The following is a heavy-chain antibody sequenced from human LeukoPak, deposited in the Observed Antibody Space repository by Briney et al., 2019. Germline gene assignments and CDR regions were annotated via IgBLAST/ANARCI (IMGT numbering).Heavy chain of an antibody. CDR1: GHHISGFY. D-gene: IGHD3-10*01. CDR2: IYYTGST. Sequence: SETLSLTCSVCGHHISGFYWSWMRQPPGRGLVWLRYIYYTGSTDDNTSLKSRVTISVNTSKKQFSLKVNSVTAADTAVYYCARECNYYTSGNKRVDAFDIWGQGTMVTVSS. J-gene: IGHJ3*02. CDR3: ARECNYYTSGNKRVDAFDI. V-gene: IGHV4-59*13.